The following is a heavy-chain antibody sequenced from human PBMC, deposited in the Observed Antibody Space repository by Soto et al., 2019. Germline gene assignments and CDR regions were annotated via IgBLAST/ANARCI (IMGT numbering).Heavy chain of an antibody. Sequence: GESLKISCTGSGSIFTSCWIAWVRQMPGKGLEWMGIIYSGDSIIRYSPSFQGQVTISADKSISTAYLQWSSLKASDTAMYYCARRESSGYRDYYYGMDVWGQGTTVTVSS. CDR2: IYSGDSII. CDR3: ARRESSGYRDYYYGMDV. CDR1: GSIFTSCW. J-gene: IGHJ6*02. V-gene: IGHV5-51*01. D-gene: IGHD3-22*01.